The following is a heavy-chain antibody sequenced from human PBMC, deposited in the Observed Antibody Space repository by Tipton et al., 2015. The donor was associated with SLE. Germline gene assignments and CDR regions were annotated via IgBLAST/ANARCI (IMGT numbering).Heavy chain of an antibody. CDR2: IYYSGST. CDR3: ARGEGYKGFYFIDV. V-gene: IGHV4-31*03. Sequence: TLSLTCTVSGGSISSGGYYWSWIRQHPGKGLEWIGYIYYSGSTYYNPSLKSRASISVATSRNQFSLNLTSVTAADTAVFYCARGEGYKGFYFIDVWGRGTKVTVPS. CDR1: GGSISSGGYY. J-gene: IGHJ6*04. D-gene: IGHD5-24*01.